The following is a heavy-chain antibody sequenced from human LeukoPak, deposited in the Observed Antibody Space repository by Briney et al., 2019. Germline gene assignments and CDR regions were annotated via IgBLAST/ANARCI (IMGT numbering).Heavy chain of an antibody. CDR1: GFTFNNYW. V-gene: IGHV3-74*01. D-gene: IGHD3-3*01. CDR2: INGDGSRA. CDR3: AREAWSQEAFDI. Sequence: PGGSLRLSCAASGFTFNNYWMXWVRQAPGKXXVCVSRINGDGSRASYLESVKGRLTISRDNAKNTLYLQMSSLRVEDTAVYYGAREAWSQEAFDIWGQGTMVTVSS. J-gene: IGHJ3*02.